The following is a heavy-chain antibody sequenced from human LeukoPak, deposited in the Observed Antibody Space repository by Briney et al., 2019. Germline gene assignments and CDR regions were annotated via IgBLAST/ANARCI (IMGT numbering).Heavy chain of an antibody. CDR3: AGGPIVVVPAYWFDP. J-gene: IGHJ5*02. CDR2: IYYSGST. V-gene: IGHV4-59*01. Sequence: SETLSPTCTVSGGSISSYYWSWIRQPPGKGLEWIGYIYYSGSTNYNPSLKSRVTISVDTSKNQFSLKLSSVTAADTAVYYCAGGPIVVVPAYWFDPWGQGTLVTVSS. CDR1: GGSISSYY. D-gene: IGHD2-2*01.